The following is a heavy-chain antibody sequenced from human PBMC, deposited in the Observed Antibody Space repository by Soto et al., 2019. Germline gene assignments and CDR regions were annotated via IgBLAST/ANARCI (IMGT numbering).Heavy chain of an antibody. CDR1: GFTFSSYG. Sequence: GESLKISCAASGFTFSSYGMHWVRQAPGKGLEWVAVIWYDGSNKYYADSVKGRFTISRDNSKNTLYLQMNSLRAEDTAVYYCASPLHGDYLKGFDYWGQGTLVTVSS. V-gene: IGHV3-33*01. CDR3: ASPLHGDYLKGFDY. J-gene: IGHJ4*02. CDR2: IWYDGSNK. D-gene: IGHD4-17*01.